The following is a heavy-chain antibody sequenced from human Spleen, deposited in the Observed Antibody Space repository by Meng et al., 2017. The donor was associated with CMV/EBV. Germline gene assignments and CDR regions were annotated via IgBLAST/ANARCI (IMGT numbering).Heavy chain of an antibody. CDR2: INHRGST. D-gene: IGHD2-2*01. J-gene: IGHJ6*02. Sequence: RQPPGKGLEWIGEINHRGSTNYNPSLKSRVTISVDTSKNQFSLKLSSVTAADTAVYYCARGKVGSKLGYCSSTSCYGVTHYYYGMDVWGQGTTVTVSS. CDR3: ARGKVGSKLGYCSSTSCYGVTHYYYGMDV. V-gene: IGHV4-34*01.